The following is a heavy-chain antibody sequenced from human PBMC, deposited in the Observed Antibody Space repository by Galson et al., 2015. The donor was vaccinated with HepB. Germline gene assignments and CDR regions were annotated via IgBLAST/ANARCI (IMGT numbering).Heavy chain of an antibody. CDR1: GFTFSSYA. Sequence: SLRLSCAASGFTFSSYAMSWVRQAPGKGLEWVSAISGSGGSTYYADSVKGRFTISRDNSKNTLYLQMNSLRAEDTAVYYCAKDSSSSWYPETFDYWGQGTLVTVSS. CDR2: ISGSGGST. J-gene: IGHJ4*02. D-gene: IGHD6-13*01. CDR3: AKDSSSSWYPETFDY. V-gene: IGHV3-23*01.